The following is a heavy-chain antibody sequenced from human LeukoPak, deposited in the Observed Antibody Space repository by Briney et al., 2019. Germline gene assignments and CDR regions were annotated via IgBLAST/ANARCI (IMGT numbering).Heavy chain of an antibody. CDR3: ARHEYSGSYYGLSWFDP. D-gene: IGHD1-26*01. CDR1: GGSISSSGYY. V-gene: IGHV4-39*01. Sequence: SETLSLTCTVSGGSISSSGYYWGWLRQPPGKGREWIASIYYSGSAYYNPSLKSRVTISVDTSKNQLSLKLSSLTAADTAVYYCARHEYSGSYYGLSWFDPWGQGTLFTVSS. J-gene: IGHJ5*02. CDR2: IYYSGSA.